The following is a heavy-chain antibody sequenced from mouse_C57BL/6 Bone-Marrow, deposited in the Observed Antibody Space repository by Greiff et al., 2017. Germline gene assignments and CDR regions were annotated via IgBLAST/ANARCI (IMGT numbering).Heavy chain of an antibody. V-gene: IGHV1-64*01. CDR2: IHPNSGST. J-gene: IGHJ3*01. CDR3: ARGLRLPPWFAY. Sequence: LQQPGAELVKPGASVKLSCKASGYTFTSYWMHWVKQRPGQGLEWIGMIHPNSGSTNYNEKFKSKATLTVDKSSSTAYMHLSSLTSEDSAVYYCARGLRLPPWFAYWGQGTLVTVSA. CDR1: GYTFTSYW. D-gene: IGHD3-2*02.